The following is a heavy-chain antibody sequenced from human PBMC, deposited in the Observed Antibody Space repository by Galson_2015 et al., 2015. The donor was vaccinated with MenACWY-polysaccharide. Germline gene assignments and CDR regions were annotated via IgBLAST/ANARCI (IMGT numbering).Heavy chain of an antibody. Sequence: GTLSLTCSVSGGSISSRNYYWGWIRQSPEKGLEWIGTIPYSGSTYYNPSLKSRVTTSVDTSKNQFYLKLSSVHAADTAVYYCASRLAQVGIVGYGYVMDVWGQGTTVTVSS. CDR2: IPYSGST. CDR3: ASRLAQVGIVGYGYVMDV. CDR1: GGSISSRNYY. J-gene: IGHJ6*02. D-gene: IGHD2-15*01. V-gene: IGHV4-39*01.